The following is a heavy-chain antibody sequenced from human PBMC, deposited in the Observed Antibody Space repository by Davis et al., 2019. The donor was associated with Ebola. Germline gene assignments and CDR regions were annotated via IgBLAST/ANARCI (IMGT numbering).Heavy chain of an antibody. Sequence: ASVKVSCKASGYTFTGYYMHWVRQAPGQGLEWMGWINPNSGGTNYAQKFQGWVTMTRDTSISTAYMELSRLRSDDTAVYYCARSITMIVGKGWFDPWGQGTLVTVSS. CDR1: GYTFTGYY. V-gene: IGHV1-2*04. J-gene: IGHJ5*02. CDR2: INPNSGGT. CDR3: ARSITMIVGKGWFDP. D-gene: IGHD3-22*01.